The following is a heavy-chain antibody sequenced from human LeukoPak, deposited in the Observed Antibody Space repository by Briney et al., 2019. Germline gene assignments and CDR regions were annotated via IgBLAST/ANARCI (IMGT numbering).Heavy chain of an antibody. CDR1: GDSMTNYY. V-gene: IGHV4-59*08. J-gene: IGHJ4*02. CDR2: IQNSVTT. Sequence: SETLSLTCTVSGDSMTNYYWSWIRQSPGRGLEWIGYIQNSVTTYYNPPLRSRLTISQDTAKNQFSLRLTSVTAADTAVYYCARLDILSTGYIDWWGQGTLVTVSS. D-gene: IGHD1-1*01. CDR3: ARLDILSTGYIDW.